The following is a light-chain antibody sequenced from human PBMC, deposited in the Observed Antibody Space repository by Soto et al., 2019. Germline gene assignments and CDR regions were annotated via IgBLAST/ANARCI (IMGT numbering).Light chain of an antibody. CDR3: GSWDSSLSAYV. CDR2: DDN. CDR1: SSNIWGNS. Sequence: QCVLTQPASVSGSPGQSITISFTGSSSNIWGNSVSWYQQLPGTAPKLLIFDDNKPPSGIPDRFSGYKSGTSATLGITGFQTGDEADYYCGSWDSSLSAYVFGTGNKGTVL. V-gene: IGLV1-51*01. J-gene: IGLJ1*01.